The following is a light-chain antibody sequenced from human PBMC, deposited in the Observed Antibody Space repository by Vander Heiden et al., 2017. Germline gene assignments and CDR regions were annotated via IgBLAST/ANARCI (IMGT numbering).Light chain of an antibody. Sequence: AIRMTQPPLSFSASTGDRVTITCRATRGNSSHLAWDQQRPVNAPKLLIYAASAFRGAVPSRFSGRGTETDFTLTIRCLQSADIATYYCQQYYSYPYTFGQGTKLEIK. V-gene: IGKV1-8*01. CDR3: QQYYSYPYT. CDR1: RGNSSH. J-gene: IGKJ2*01. CDR2: AAS.